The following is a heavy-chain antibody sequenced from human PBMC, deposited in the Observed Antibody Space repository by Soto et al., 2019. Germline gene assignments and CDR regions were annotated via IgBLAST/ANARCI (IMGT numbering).Heavy chain of an antibody. J-gene: IGHJ4*02. CDR1: GYTFTSKD. D-gene: IGHD2-2*01. CDR2: ISAYNGNT. CDR3: ATADLPAAELDY. Sequence: SVKVSCKTSGYTFTSKDIRRVREAPGQGLEWMGWISAYNGNTNYAQKLQGRVTMTTDTSTSTAYMELRSLRPDDTAVYYCATADLPAAELDYWGQGTLVIVSS. V-gene: IGHV1-18*01.